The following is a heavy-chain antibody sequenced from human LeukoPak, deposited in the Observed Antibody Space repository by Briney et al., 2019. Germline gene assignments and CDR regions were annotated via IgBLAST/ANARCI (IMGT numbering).Heavy chain of an antibody. CDR2: ISGSGGDT. J-gene: IGHJ4*02. CDR3: TTPPLGYCSSTSCSTRDY. Sequence: GGSLRLSCAASGFTFSSYAMNWVRQAPGKGLEWVSISGSGGDTYYADSVKGRFTISRDNSKNTLYLQMNSLKTEDTAVYYCTTPPLGYCSSTSCSTRDYWGQGTLVTVSS. V-gene: IGHV3-23*01. D-gene: IGHD2-2*01. CDR1: GFTFSSYA.